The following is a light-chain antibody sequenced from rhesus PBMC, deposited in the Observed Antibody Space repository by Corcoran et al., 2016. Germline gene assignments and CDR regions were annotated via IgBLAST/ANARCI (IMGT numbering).Light chain of an antibody. CDR3: LQYSSSPLT. Sequence: DIQMTQSPSSLSASVGDTVTITCRASQSISSWLDWYQQKPGKVPKLLIYKASRLQSGVPSRFSGSGPGTDFTLTISSLQPEDFVTYYCLQYSSSPLTFGEGTKVEIE. J-gene: IGKJ4*01. CDR1: QSISSW. V-gene: IGKV1-22*01. CDR2: KAS.